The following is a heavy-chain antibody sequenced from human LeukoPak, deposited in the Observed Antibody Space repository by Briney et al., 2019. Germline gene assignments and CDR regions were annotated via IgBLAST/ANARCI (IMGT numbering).Heavy chain of an antibody. CDR1: GGSISSYY. CDR2: IYYSGST. Sequence: SETLSLTCTVSGGSISSYYWSWIRQPPGKGLEWIGYIYYSGSTNYNPSLKSRVTISVDTSKNQFSLKLSSVTAADTAVYYCAISSSSRGYYYYMDVWGKGTTVTVSS. CDR3: AISSSSRGYYYYMDV. J-gene: IGHJ6*03. D-gene: IGHD6-13*01. V-gene: IGHV4-59*01.